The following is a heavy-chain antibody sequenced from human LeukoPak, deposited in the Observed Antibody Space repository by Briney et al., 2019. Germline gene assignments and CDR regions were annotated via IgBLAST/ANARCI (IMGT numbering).Heavy chain of an antibody. CDR3: ARLLAMYPETDV. CDR1: GGSVSSGNYY. CDR2: VHYSGDT. D-gene: IGHD2-8*02. J-gene: IGHJ6*02. V-gene: IGHV4-31*02. Sequence: PSQTLSLTCTVAGGSVSSGNYYWSWIRLRQYPEKGLEWIGYVHYSGDTYSNPSLKRRATVSADPSTNQFSLKLTSVTVADTAVYYYARLLAMYPETDVWGQGPRSPSP.